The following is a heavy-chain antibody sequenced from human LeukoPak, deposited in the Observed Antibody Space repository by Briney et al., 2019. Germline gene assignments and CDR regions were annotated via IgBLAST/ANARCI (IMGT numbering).Heavy chain of an antibody. Sequence: EASVTVSCTASGGTFSSYAISWVRQAPGQGLEWMGGIIPIFGTANYAQKFQGRVTITADESTSTAYMELSSLRSEDTAVYYCARDLGPGGLRLGEFDYWGQGTLVTVSS. CDR2: IIPIFGTA. D-gene: IGHD3-16*01. CDR1: GGTFSSYA. V-gene: IGHV1-69*13. J-gene: IGHJ4*02. CDR3: ARDLGPGGLRLGEFDY.